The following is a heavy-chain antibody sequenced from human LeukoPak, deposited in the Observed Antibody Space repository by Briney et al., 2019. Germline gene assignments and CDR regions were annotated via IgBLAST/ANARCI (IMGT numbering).Heavy chain of an antibody. CDR2: ISYDGSNK. D-gene: IGHD3-9*01. V-gene: IGHV3-30-3*01. J-gene: IGHJ4*02. Sequence: GGSLRLSCAASGFTFSSYAMHWVRQAPGKGLEWVAVISYDGSNKYYADSVKGRFTISRDNSKNTLYLQMNSLRAEDTAVYYCATGLRYFDWDPFDYWGQGTLVTVSS. CDR3: ATGLRYFDWDPFDY. CDR1: GFTFSSYA.